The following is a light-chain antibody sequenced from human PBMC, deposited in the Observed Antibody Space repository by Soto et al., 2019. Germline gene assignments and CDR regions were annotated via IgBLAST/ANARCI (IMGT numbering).Light chain of an antibody. V-gene: IGKV3-15*01. CDR3: QQYYNWPPYT. CDR1: QDSTKY. J-gene: IGKJ2*01. Sequence: TQSPSSLSASVGDRVTITCRASQDSTKYLAWYQQKPGQTPRLLIYGASTRAIGVPPRFSGSGCGTEFTLTISSLQSEDFAVYYCQQYYNWPPYTFGQGTKVDIK. CDR2: GAS.